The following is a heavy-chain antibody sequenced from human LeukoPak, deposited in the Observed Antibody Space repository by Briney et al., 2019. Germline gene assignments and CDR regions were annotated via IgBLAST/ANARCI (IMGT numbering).Heavy chain of an antibody. CDR1: GGSISSYY. D-gene: IGHD2-8*01. Sequence: SETLSLTCTVSGGSISSYYWSWIRQPPGKGLEWIGYIYYSGSTNYIPSLKSRVTISVDTSKNQFSLKLSSVTAADTAVYYCAKSRTWFDPWGQGTLVTVSS. V-gene: IGHV4-59*01. CDR3: AKSRTWFDP. CDR2: IYYSGST. J-gene: IGHJ5*02.